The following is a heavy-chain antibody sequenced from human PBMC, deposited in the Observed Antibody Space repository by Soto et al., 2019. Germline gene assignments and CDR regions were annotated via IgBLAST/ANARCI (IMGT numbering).Heavy chain of an antibody. CDR1: GFTFNNYW. Sequence: PGGSLRLSCAASGFTFNNYWMSWVRQAPGKGLEWVANIRQDGSEKYYVDSVKGRSTISRDNAKNSLYLQMNNLRAEDTAVYYCAGNEYWGQGTQVTVSS. J-gene: IGHJ4*02. CDR3: AGNEY. CDR2: IRQDGSEK. V-gene: IGHV3-7*01. D-gene: IGHD1-1*01.